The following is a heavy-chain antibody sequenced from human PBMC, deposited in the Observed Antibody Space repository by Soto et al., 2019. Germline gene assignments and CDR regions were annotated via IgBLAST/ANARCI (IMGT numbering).Heavy chain of an antibody. CDR2: ANSDGSST. J-gene: IGHJ6*02. V-gene: IGHV3-74*03. CDR3: TRVVRFGSAENSYSYGMDV. CDR1: GFTFNTCW. Sequence: GGSLRLSCAASGFTFNTCWMHWVRHAPGKGLVWVSRANSDGSSTTYADSVKGRFTISRDNVRNTLYLQMNSLRAEDTAVYYCTRVVRFGSAENSYSYGMDVWGQGTTVTVSS. D-gene: IGHD3-10*01.